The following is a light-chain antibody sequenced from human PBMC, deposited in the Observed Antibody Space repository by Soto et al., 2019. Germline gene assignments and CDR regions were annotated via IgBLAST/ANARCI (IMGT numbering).Light chain of an antibody. CDR2: GAS. CDR3: QQYNGWPWT. Sequence: EIVLAQSPATPSLSTGERVTLSCRSTQTIGNKLAWYLQRPGQAPRLLMYGASTRATDIPARFSGSGSGTEFTLTITGLQSEDFAVYYCQQYNGWPWTFGLGTKVDIK. CDR1: QTIGNK. J-gene: IGKJ1*01. V-gene: IGKV3-15*01.